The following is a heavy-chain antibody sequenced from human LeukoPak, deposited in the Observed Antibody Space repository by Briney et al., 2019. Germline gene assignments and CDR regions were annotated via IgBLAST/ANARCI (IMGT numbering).Heavy chain of an antibody. Sequence: GGSLRLSCAASGFTFSSYSMNWVRQAPGKGREWVSSISSSSSYIYYADSVKGRFTISRDNAKNSLYLQMNSLRAEDTAVYYCARNAKASYDSSGYYFGYWGQGTLVTVSS. J-gene: IGHJ4*02. D-gene: IGHD3-22*01. CDR1: GFTFSSYS. CDR3: ARNAKASYDSSGYYFGY. V-gene: IGHV3-21*01. CDR2: ISSSSSYI.